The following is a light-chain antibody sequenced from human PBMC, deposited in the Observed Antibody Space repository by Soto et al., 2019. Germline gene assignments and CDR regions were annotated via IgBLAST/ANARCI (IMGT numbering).Light chain of an antibody. CDR2: WAS. CDR1: QSLFYTSNNKNY. V-gene: IGKV4-1*01. J-gene: IGKJ4*01. CDR3: QQSYSTPRT. Sequence: DIVMTQSPDSLAVSLGERATIDCKASQSLFYTSNNKNYVGWFQQKPGQSPKMLISWASTREFGVPDRFSGSGSGTDFTLTISSLQPEDFATYYCQQSYSTPRTFGGGTKVDIK.